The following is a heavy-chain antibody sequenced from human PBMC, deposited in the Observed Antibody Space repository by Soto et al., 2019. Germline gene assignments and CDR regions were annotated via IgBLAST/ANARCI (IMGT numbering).Heavy chain of an antibody. CDR1: GGSISSGGYY. CDR2: IYYSGST. D-gene: IGHD4-17*01. V-gene: IGHV4-31*03. J-gene: IGHJ4*02. Sequence: QVQLQESGPGLVKPSQTLSLTCTVSGGSISSGGYYWSWIRQHPGKGLEWIGYIYYSGSTYYNPSLKSRVTIAVDTSKNQFSLKLGSVTAGDPAVYYCASGAGGGYGDQENWGQGTLVTVSS. CDR3: ASGAGGGYGDQEN.